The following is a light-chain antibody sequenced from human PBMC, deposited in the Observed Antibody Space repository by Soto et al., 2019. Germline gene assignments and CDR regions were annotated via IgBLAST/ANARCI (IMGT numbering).Light chain of an antibody. CDR2: EVN. J-gene: IGLJ2*01. CDR3: CSYPAFNTFLL. V-gene: IGLV2-14*01. CDR1: SSDIGAYDY. Sequence: QSALTQPASLSGSPGQSITISCTGTSSDIGAYDYVSWFQQHPGKAPKLMISEVNNRPSGVSNRFSGSKSGNTAYLTISGLQVEYEADYYCCSYPAFNTFLLFGGGTKLTVL.